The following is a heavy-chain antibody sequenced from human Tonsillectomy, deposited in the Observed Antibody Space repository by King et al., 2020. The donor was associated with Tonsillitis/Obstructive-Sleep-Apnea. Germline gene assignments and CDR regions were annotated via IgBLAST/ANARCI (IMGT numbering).Heavy chain of an antibody. CDR2: FYGGGST. CDR3: ARAPVVPASWYFDL. CDR1: GFTVSRNY. V-gene: IGHV3-53*01. D-gene: IGHD2-2*01. J-gene: IGHJ2*01. Sequence: VQLVESGGTLIQPGGSLRLSCAASGFTVSRNYMSWVRQAPGKGLEWISVFYGGGSTFYADSVKGRFTISRDNSENTLNLQMNSLRAEDTAVYYCARAPVVPASWYFDLWGRGTLVTVS.